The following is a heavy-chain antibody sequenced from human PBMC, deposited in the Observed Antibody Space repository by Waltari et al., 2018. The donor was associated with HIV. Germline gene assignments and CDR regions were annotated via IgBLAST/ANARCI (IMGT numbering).Heavy chain of an antibody. Sequence: QVQLVQSGAEVKKPGSSVKVSCKASGGTFSRSGISWVRQAPGQGLKWMGGIIPMFGTANYAQNFQGRVTINADESTGTVYMELSSLRSEDTAVYYCGRRSSDCSSPSCPFAYWGQGTLVTVSS. D-gene: IGHD2-2*01. CDR3: GRRSSDCSSPSCPFAY. J-gene: IGHJ4*02. CDR2: IIPMFGTA. V-gene: IGHV1-69*01. CDR1: GGTFSRSG.